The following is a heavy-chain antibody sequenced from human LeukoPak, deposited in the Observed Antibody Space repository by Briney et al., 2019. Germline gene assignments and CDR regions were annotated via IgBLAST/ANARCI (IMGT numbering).Heavy chain of an antibody. CDR2: IDPSDSYI. Sequence: GESLQISCKGSGYSFTSYWISWVRQMPGKGLEWMGRIDPSDSYINYSPSFPGHVTISADKSSRTAYRQWSSLKASDTAMYYCARLIDNEDSGSYWFDPWGQGTLVTVSS. CDR1: GYSFTSYW. D-gene: IGHD3-10*01. J-gene: IGHJ5*02. V-gene: IGHV5-10-1*01. CDR3: ARLIDNEDSGSYWFDP.